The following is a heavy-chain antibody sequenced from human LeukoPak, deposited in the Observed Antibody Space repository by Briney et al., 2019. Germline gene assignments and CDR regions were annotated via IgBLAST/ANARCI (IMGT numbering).Heavy chain of an antibody. CDR3: ARGIVVVPAGDY. CDR2: ISTSSIYI. J-gene: IGHJ4*02. CDR1: GFTFSNYR. V-gene: IGHV3-21*01. Sequence: PGGSLRLSCAASGFTFSNYRMNWVRQAPGKGLEWVSSISTSSIYIYYADSVKGRFTISRDNANNSLYLQMNSLRAEDTAVYYCARGIVVVPAGDYWGQGTLVTVSS. D-gene: IGHD2-2*01.